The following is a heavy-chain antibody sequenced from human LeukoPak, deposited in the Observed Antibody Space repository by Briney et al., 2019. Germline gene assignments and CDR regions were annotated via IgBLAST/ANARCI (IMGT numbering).Heavy chain of an antibody. Sequence: GGSLRLSCAASGSTFSDYDMHWVRQATGKGLEWVSAIGTAGDTYYTGSVKGRFTIPREHAKNSLYLQMNSLRAGDTAVYYCAKVAKERVGGVYYFDYWGRGTLVTVSS. V-gene: IGHV3-13*01. CDR2: IGTAGDT. J-gene: IGHJ4*02. CDR1: GSTFSDYD. D-gene: IGHD1-1*01. CDR3: AKVAKERVGGVYYFDY.